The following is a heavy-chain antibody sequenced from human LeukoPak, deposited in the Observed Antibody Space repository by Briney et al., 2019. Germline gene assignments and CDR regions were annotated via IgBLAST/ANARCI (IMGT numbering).Heavy chain of an antibody. CDR3: ARGPKQGIAARDMSAYFDY. CDR1: GGSISSYY. V-gene: IGHV4-59*12. CDR2: IYYSGST. Sequence: SETLSLTCTVSGGSISSYYWSWIRQPPGKGLEWIGYIYYSGSTNYNPSLKSRVTISVDTSKNHFSPKLSSAIAADSAVYSCARGPKQGIAARDMSAYFDYWDQGTLVTVSS. D-gene: IGHD6-6*01. J-gene: IGHJ4*02.